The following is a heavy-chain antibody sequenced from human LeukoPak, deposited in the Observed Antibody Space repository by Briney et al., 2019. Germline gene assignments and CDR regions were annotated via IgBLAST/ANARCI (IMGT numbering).Heavy chain of an antibody. V-gene: IGHV3-7*01. CDR2: IKQDGSEK. J-gene: IGHJ4*02. CDR3: ASARTMADDY. D-gene: IGHD4/OR15-4a*01. CDR1: GFTFSSYW. Sequence: QTGGSLRLSCAASGFTFSSYWTSWVRQAPGKGLEWVANIKQDGSEKYYVDSVKGRFTISRDNAKNSLYLQMNSLRAEDTAVYYCASARTMADDYWGQGTLVTVSS.